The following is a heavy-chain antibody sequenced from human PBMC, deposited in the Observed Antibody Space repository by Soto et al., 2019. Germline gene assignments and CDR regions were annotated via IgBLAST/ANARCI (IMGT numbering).Heavy chain of an antibody. V-gene: IGHV3-7*03. CDR3: VESGGAADY. Sequence: GGSLRLSCAACGFTFSSYWMGWVRQAPGKGLEWVANIQQDGSERHYGGSVKGRFTISRDNAKNSLYLQMNSLRAEDTAVYYCVESGGAADYWGQGTLVTVSS. CDR2: IQQDGSER. CDR1: GFTFSSYW. J-gene: IGHJ4*02. D-gene: IGHD2-8*02.